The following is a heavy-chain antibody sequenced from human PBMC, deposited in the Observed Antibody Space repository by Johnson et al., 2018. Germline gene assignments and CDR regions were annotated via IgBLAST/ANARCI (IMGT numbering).Heavy chain of an antibody. V-gene: IGHV3-72*01. D-gene: IGHD5-12*01. CDR3: ARDLYSGYDSAFDI. CDR1: GFTFSDHY. CDR2: TRNTANSYTP. Sequence: VQLVESGGGLVQPGGSLRLSCAASGFTFSDHYMDWVRQAPGKGLEWVGRTRNTANSYTPESAASVKGRFTISRDDSKNSLYLQMNSLKTEDTAVYYCARDLYSGYDSAFDIGGQGTMVTVSS. J-gene: IGHJ3*02.